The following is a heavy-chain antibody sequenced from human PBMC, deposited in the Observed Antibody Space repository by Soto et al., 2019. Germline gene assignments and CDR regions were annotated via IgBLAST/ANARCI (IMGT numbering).Heavy chain of an antibody. CDR1: GGSISSSSYY. CDR2: IYYSGST. Sequence: SETLSLTCTVSGGSISSSSYYWGWIRQPPGKGLEWIGSIYYSGSTYYNPSLKSRVTISVDTSKNQFSLKLSSVTAADTAVYYCASPRGNRGEVYYMDVWGKGTTVTVSS. V-gene: IGHV4-39*01. J-gene: IGHJ6*03. CDR3: ASPRGNRGEVYYMDV. D-gene: IGHD3-16*01.